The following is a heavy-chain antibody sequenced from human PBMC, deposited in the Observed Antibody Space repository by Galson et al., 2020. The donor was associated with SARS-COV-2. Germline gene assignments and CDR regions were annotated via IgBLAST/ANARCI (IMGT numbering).Heavy chain of an antibody. J-gene: IGHJ4*02. CDR2: FHYHGST. D-gene: IGHD6-6*01. CDR1: GGSISSDS. V-gene: IGHV4-59*08. Sequence: SETLSLTCTVSGGSISSDSWSWIRQPPATGLEWNGFFHYHGSTNYNPPLKSRVTISVATSKNQFSLKLTSVTAADTAVYYCARYTTSSVAFDYWGQGTLVTVSS. CDR3: ARYTTSSVAFDY.